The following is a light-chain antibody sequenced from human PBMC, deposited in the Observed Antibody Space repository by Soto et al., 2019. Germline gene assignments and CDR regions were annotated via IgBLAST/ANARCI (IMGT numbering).Light chain of an antibody. CDR1: YSNIGAGYE. J-gene: IGLJ3*02. CDR3: QSYDSSLSGSGV. Sequence: QSVLTQPPSVSGAPGQRVTISCTGSYSNIGAGYEVHWYQQFPGTAPKLLISGHNNRPSGVPDRFFGSKSGTSASLTIIGLQAEDEADYYCQSYDSSLSGSGVFGGGTELTVL. V-gene: IGLV1-40*01. CDR2: GHN.